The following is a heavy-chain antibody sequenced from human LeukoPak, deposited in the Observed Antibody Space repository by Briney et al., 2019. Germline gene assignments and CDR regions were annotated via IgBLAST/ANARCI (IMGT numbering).Heavy chain of an antibody. CDR1: GFTFDDYG. J-gene: IGHJ6*03. CDR2: INWNGGST. CDR3: ARGVAHYYYYMDV. V-gene: IGHV3-20*04. D-gene: IGHD2-15*01. Sequence: GGSLRLSCAASGFTFDDYGMSWVRQAPGKRLEWVSGINWNGGSTGYADSVKGRFTISRDNAKNSLYLQMNSLRAEDTALYYCARGVAHYYYYMDVWGKGTTVTVSS.